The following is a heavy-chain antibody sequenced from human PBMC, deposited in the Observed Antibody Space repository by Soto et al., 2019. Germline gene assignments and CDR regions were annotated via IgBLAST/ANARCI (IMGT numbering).Heavy chain of an antibody. J-gene: IGHJ3*02. Sequence: GGSLRLSCAASGFTVSSNYMSWVRQAPGKGLEWVSVIYSGGSTYYADSVKGRFTISRDNSKNTLYLQMNSLRAEDTAVYYCARDTYYYDSSGYYDFDIWGQGTMVTVSS. V-gene: IGHV3-66*01. D-gene: IGHD3-22*01. CDR3: ARDTYYYDSSGYYDFDI. CDR2: IYSGGST. CDR1: GFTVSSNY.